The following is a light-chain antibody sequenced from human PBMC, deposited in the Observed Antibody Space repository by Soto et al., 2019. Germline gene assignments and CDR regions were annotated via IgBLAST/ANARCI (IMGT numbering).Light chain of an antibody. J-gene: IGKJ4*01. Sequence: DIQMTQSPSSVSASVADRVTSTCRASQRISSWLAWYQQKPGKAPKLLIQTASSLQSGVPSRYSGSASWIDFTLTISSLQPEDFATYYCQQANSFPLTFGGGTKVEIK. V-gene: IGKV1-12*01. CDR2: TAS. CDR1: QRISSW. CDR3: QQANSFPLT.